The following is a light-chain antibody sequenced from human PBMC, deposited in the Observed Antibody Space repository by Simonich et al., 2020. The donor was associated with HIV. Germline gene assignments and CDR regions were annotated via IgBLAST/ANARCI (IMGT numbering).Light chain of an antibody. J-gene: IGKJ1*01. Sequence: EIVMTQSPATLSVSPGERATLSCRASQSVSNNLAWYQQKPGQAPRLLIYGASPRATSIPARFSGCGSGTDFTLIISSLQPEDFAVYYCQQDYNLPPTFGQGTKVEIK. CDR1: QSVSNN. CDR3: QQDYNLPPT. V-gene: IGKV3D-15*01. CDR2: GAS.